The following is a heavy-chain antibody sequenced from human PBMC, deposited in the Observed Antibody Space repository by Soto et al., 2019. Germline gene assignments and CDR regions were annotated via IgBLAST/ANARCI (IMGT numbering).Heavy chain of an antibody. CDR3: DRATHNSNGNLDY. J-gene: IGHJ4*02. D-gene: IGHD1-20*01. Sequence: PGGSLRLSCAASGFIFSDHYIDWVRQAPGKGLEWVGRSRNKANSYTTEYAASVKGRFTVSRDDSKSSVYLQMNSLKTEDTAVYYCDRATHNSNGNLDYWGEGTLVTVSS. CDR1: GFIFSDHY. CDR2: SRNKANSYTT. V-gene: IGHV3-72*01.